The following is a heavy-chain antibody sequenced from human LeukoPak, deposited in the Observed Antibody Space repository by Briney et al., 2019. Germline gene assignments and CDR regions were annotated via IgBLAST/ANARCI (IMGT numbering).Heavy chain of an antibody. CDR2: INHSGST. J-gene: IGHJ4*02. CDR1: GGSFSGYY. V-gene: IGHV4-34*01. CDR3: ARTLTACFDY. D-gene: IGHD3-9*01. Sequence: PSETLSLACAVYGGSFSGYYWNWIRQPPGKGLEWIGEINHSGSTNYNPSLKSRVTISVDTSKNQFSLKLSSVTAADTAVYYCARTLTACFDYWGQGTLVTVSS.